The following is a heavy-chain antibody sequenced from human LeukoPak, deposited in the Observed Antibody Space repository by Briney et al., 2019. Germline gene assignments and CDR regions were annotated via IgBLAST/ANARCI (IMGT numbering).Heavy chain of an antibody. V-gene: IGHV4-59*12. D-gene: IGHD2-8*01. Sequence: PSETLSLTCTVSGGSISSYYWSWIRQPPGKGLEWIGYIYDSGSTNYSPSLKSRVTISVDTSKNQFSLKLSSVTAADTAVYYCARERVGDIVLMVYAPYYYYYMDVWGKGTTVTVSS. CDR3: ARERVGDIVLMVYAPYYYYYMDV. J-gene: IGHJ6*03. CDR1: GGSISSYY. CDR2: IYDSGST.